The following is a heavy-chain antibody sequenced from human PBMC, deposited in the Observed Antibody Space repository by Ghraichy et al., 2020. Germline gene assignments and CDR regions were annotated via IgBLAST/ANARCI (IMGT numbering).Heavy chain of an antibody. CDR2: ISSSSSTI. CDR3: ARGPPAGIAVAGADY. D-gene: IGHD6-19*01. Sequence: GGSLRLSCAASGFTFSSYSMNWVRQAPGKGLEWVSYISSSSSTIYYADSVKGRFTISRDNAKNSLYLQMNSLRAEDTAVYYCARGPPAGIAVAGADYWGQGTLVTVSS. J-gene: IGHJ4*02. V-gene: IGHV3-48*04. CDR1: GFTFSSYS.